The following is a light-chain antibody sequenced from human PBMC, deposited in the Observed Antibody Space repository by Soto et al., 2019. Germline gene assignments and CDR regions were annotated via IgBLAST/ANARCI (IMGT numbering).Light chain of an antibody. CDR2: GAS. V-gene: IGKV3-15*01. CDR1: QSVSST. Sequence: EIVMTQSPAILSLSPGEGATLSCRASQSVSSTLAWYQQKPGQAPRLLIYGASTRAPGIPTRFTGSGSGTDFTLTISSLQSEDFAVYYCQQYGTWPLTFGGGTKVEIK. CDR3: QQYGTWPLT. J-gene: IGKJ4*01.